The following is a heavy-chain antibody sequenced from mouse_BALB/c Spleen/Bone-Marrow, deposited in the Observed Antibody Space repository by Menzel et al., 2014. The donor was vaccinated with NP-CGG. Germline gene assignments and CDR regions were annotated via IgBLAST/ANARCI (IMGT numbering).Heavy chain of an antibody. CDR2: IRNKANGYTT. V-gene: IGHV7-3*02. J-gene: IGHJ4*01. CDR1: GFTFTDYY. CDR3: ARFPMDY. Sequence: EVHLVESGGGLVQPGGSLRLSCTTSGFTFTDYYMSWVRQPSGKALEWLAFIRNKANGYTTEYSASVKGRFTISRDNSQSILYLQMNTLRAEDSATYYCARFPMDYWGQGTSVTVSS.